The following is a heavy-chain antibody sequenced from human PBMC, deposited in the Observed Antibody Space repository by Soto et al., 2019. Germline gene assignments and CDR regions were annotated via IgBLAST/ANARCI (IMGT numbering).Heavy chain of an antibody. CDR2: ISAYNGNT. J-gene: IGHJ3*02. D-gene: IGHD3-3*01. CDR1: GYTFTSYG. Sequence: RASVKVSCKASGYTFTSYGISWVRQAPGQGLEWMEWISAYNGNTNYAQKLQGRVTMTTDTSTSTAYMELRSLRSDDTAVYYCARDPMLRERITIFGVLIPGAFDIWGQGTMVTVSS. CDR3: ARDPMLRERITIFGVLIPGAFDI. V-gene: IGHV1-18*01.